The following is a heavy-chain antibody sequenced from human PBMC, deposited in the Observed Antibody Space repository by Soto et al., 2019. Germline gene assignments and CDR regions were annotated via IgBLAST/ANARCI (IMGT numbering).Heavy chain of an antibody. Sequence: QLQLQESGPGLVKPSETLSLTCTVSGGSISSSSYYWGWIRQPPGKGLEWIGSIYYSGSTYYNPSLKSRVTISVDTSKNQFSLKLSSVTAADTAVYYCARHNPAVAGSVPYDFDYWGQGTLVTVSS. CDR3: ARHNPAVAGSVPYDFDY. CDR2: IYYSGST. V-gene: IGHV4-39*01. J-gene: IGHJ4*02. D-gene: IGHD6-19*01. CDR1: GGSISSSSYY.